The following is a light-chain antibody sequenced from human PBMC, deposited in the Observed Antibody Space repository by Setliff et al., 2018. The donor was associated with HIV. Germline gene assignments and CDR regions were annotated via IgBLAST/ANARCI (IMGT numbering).Light chain of an antibody. CDR1: SSDIGAYNY. J-gene: IGLJ1*01. V-gene: IGLV2-14*01. CDR2: DVS. CDR3: SSYTSSGTLV. Sequence: QCALTQPASVSGSPGQSITISCTGTSSDIGAYNYVSWYQQHPGKAPKLMIYDVSSRPSGVSNRFSGSKSGNTASLTISGLQAEDEADYYCSSYTSSGTLVFGTGTKGTVL.